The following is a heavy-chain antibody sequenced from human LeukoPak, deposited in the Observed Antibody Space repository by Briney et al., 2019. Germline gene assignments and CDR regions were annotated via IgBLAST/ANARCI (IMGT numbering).Heavy chain of an antibody. V-gene: IGHV3-48*01. J-gene: IGHJ6*03. D-gene: IGHD3-3*01. CDR2: ISNSSSTI. CDR3: ARGVRRFLEWVSMDV. CDR1: GFTVSSNF. Sequence: SGGSLRLSCAASGFTVSSNFMSWVRQAPGKGLEWVSYISNSSSTIYYADSVKGRFTISRDNAKNSLYLQMNSLRAEDTAVYYCARGVRRFLEWVSMDVWGKGTTVTVSS.